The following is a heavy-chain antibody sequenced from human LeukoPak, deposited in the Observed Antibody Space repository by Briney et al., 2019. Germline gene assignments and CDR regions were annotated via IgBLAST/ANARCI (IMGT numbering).Heavy chain of an antibody. CDR3: ARANFLYCSSTTCLFDY. CDR1: GYTFTDYY. V-gene: IGHV1-2*02. J-gene: IGHJ4*02. D-gene: IGHD2-2*01. Sequence: ASVKVSCKASGYTFTDYYMHWVRQAPGQGFEGMGGINPSDGDTNYAQKFQGRVAMTRDTSISTAHMEVSRLRSDDTAVYYCARANFLYCSSTTCLFDYWGQGTLVTVSS. CDR2: INPSDGDT.